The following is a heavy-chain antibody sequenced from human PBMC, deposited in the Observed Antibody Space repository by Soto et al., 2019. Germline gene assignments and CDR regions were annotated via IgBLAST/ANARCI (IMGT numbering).Heavy chain of an antibody. D-gene: IGHD3-10*01. CDR1: GGSFSGYC. CDR2: INHSGST. J-gene: IGHJ6*02. CDR3: ARGGNYYGSGSYNYYYGMDV. V-gene: IGHV4-34*01. Sequence: PSETLSLTCAVYGGSFSGYCWSWIRQPPGKGLEWIGEINHSGSTNYNPSLKSRVTISVDTSKNQFSLKLSSVTAADTAVYYCARGGNYYGSGSYNYYYGMDVWGQGTTVTVSS.